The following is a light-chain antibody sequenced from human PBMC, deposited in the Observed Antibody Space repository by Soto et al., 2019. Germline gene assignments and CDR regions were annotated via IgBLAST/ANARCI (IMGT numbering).Light chain of an antibody. J-gene: IGKJ5*01. CDR3: QQYSKWPIT. CDR2: GIS. V-gene: IGKV3-15*01. Sequence: EVVLTQSPGTLSLYPGERATLSCRASQSVNSNYLAWYQQHPGQPPRLLIYGISTRATGIPARFSGSGSGTEFSLTISSLQSEDFAVYYCQQYSKWPITFGQGTRLATK. CDR1: QSVNSN.